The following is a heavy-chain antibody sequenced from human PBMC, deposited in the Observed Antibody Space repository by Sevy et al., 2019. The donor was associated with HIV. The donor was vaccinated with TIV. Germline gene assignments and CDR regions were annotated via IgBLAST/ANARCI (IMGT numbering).Heavy chain of an antibody. J-gene: IGHJ4*02. CDR1: GGSISSGGYY. Sequence: SETLSLTCTVSGGSISSGGYYWSWIRQHPGKGLEWIGYIYYSGSTYYNPSLKSRVTISVDTSKNQFSLKLSSVTAADTAVYYCARGSEEGFDDWGQGTLVTVSS. V-gene: IGHV4-31*03. CDR2: IYYSGST. CDR3: ARGSEEGFDD.